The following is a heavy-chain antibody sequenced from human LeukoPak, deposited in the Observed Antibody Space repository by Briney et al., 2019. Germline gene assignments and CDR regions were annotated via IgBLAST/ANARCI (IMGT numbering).Heavy chain of an antibody. Sequence: PGGSLRLSCAASGFTFDDYAMHWVRQAPGKGLEWVSGISWNSGSIGYADSVKGRFTISRDNSKNTLYLQMNSLRAEDTAVYYCAKESYSWGQGTLVTVSS. J-gene: IGHJ4*02. CDR1: GFTFDDYA. CDR3: AKESYS. V-gene: IGHV3-9*01. CDR2: ISWNSGSI. D-gene: IGHD2-15*01.